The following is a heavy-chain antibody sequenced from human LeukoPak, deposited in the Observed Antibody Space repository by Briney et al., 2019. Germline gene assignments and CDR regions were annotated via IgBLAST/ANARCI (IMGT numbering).Heavy chain of an antibody. CDR2: IHYRGST. V-gene: IGHV4-59*01. J-gene: IGHJ4*02. CDR3: ARLYGARDYDFWSGYPTYYFDY. CDR1: GFTFSSYA. Sequence: GSLRLSCAASGFTFSSYAMSWVRQAPGKGLEWIAYIHYRGSTTYNPSLKSRVTISVDTSKNQFSLKLSSVTAADTAVYYCARLYGARDYDFWSGYPTYYFDYWGQGTLVTVSS. D-gene: IGHD3-3*01.